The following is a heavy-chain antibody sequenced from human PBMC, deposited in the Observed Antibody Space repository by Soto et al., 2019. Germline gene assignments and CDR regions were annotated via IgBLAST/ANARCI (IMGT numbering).Heavy chain of an antibody. CDR1: GFTFSDYY. CDR2: ISSSGSTI. Sequence: GGSLRLSCAASGFTFSDYYMSWIRQAPGKGLEWVSYISSSGSTIYYADSVKGRFTISRDNAKNSLYLQMNSLRAEDTAVYYCARDGEYCSSTSCYPVNWFDPWGQGTLVTVSS. D-gene: IGHD2-2*01. V-gene: IGHV3-11*01. J-gene: IGHJ5*02. CDR3: ARDGEYCSSTSCYPVNWFDP.